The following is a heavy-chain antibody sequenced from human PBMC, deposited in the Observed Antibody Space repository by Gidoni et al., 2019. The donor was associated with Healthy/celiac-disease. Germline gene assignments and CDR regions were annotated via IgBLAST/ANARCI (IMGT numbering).Heavy chain of an antibody. D-gene: IGHD4-17*01. CDR2: IYYSGST. J-gene: IGHJ4*02. Sequence: GLEWIGSIYYSGSTYYNPSLKSRVTISVDTSKNQFSLKLSSVTAADTAVYYCARHAPGDRIDYWGQGTLVTVSS. V-gene: IGHV4-39*01. CDR3: ARHAPGDRIDY.